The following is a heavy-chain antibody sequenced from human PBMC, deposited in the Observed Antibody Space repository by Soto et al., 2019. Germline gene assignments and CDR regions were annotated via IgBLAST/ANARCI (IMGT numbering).Heavy chain of an antibody. V-gene: IGHV3-30-3*01. CDR2: ISYDGSNK. D-gene: IGHD4-4*01. J-gene: IGHJ6*02. CDR3: ARGPNTVTTVSVGGYYYGMDV. Sequence: QVQLVESGGGVVQPGRSLRLSCAASGFTFSSYAMHWVRQAPGKGLEWVAVISYDGSNKYYADSVKGRFTISRDNSKNTLYLQMNSLRAEDTAVYYCARGPNTVTTVSVGGYYYGMDVWGQGTTVTVSS. CDR1: GFTFSSYA.